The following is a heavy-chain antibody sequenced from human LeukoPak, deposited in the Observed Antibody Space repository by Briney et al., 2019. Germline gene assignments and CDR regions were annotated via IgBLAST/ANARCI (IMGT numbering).Heavy chain of an antibody. CDR2: INPNSGGT. CDR3: ARGSVDSGYSYGDAFDI. CDR1: GYTFTGYY. J-gene: IGHJ3*02. Sequence: GASVKVSCKASGYTFTGYYMHWGRQAPGQGLECMGRINPNSGGTNYAQKFQGRVTMTRDTSISAAYMELSRLRSDDTAVYYCARGSVDSGYSYGDAFDIWGQGTMVTVSS. V-gene: IGHV1-2*06. D-gene: IGHD5-18*01.